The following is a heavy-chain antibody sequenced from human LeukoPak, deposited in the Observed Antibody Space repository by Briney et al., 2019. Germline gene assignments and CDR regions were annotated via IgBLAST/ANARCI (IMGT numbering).Heavy chain of an antibody. CDR1: GYTFTSYD. J-gene: IGHJ6*03. Sequence: ASVKVSCKASGYTFTSYDINWVRQATGQGLEWMGWMNPNSGNTGYAQKFQGRVTMTRNTSISTAYMELSSLRSEDTAVYYCARDRFLELYFYMDVWGKGTTVTVSS. V-gene: IGHV1-8*01. CDR2: MNPNSGNT. D-gene: IGHD3-3*01. CDR3: ARDRFLELYFYMDV.